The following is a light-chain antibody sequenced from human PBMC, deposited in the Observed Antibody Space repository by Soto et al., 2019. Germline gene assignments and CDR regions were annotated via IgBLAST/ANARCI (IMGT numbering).Light chain of an antibody. Sequence: DIQMTQSPSTLSASVGDRVTITCRASQNINSWLAWYQQKPGKAPKLLIYKASSLESGVPSRFSGSGSGTEFTLAINSLQPDDFAIYYCQQYNSYSSGTFVQGTKVEIK. V-gene: IGKV1-5*03. J-gene: IGKJ1*01. CDR2: KAS. CDR1: QNINSW. CDR3: QQYNSYSSGT.